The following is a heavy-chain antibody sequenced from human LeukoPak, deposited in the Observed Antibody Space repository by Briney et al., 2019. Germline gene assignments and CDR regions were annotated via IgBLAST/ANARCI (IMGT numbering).Heavy chain of an antibody. CDR2: ISISGSKI. V-gene: IGHV3-21*01. J-gene: IGHJ4*02. CDR1: GFTFSDYR. Sequence: GGSLRLSCAASGFTFSDYRMNWVRQAPGKGLEWVSSISISGSKIFYADSVQGRFTISRDNAKNSLYLQMDSLRAEDTAVYFCASRPPNGENFPPFDYWGQGTLVTVSS. CDR3: ASRPPNGENFPPFDY. D-gene: IGHD4-17*01.